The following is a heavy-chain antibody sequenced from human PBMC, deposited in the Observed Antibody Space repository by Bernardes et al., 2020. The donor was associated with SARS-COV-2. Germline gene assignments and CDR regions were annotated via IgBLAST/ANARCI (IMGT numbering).Heavy chain of an antibody. CDR1: GFTFSSYS. V-gene: IGHV3-48*01. CDR2: ISRSSSTI. D-gene: IGHD3-10*01. CDR3: ARVSSEYYNSGPYIDN. J-gene: IGHJ4*02. Sequence: GGSLRLSCAASGFTFSSYSMNWVRQAPGKGLEWVSYISRSSSTIYYADSVKGRFTISRDNAKNSLYLQMNSLRAEDTAVYYCARVSSEYYNSGPYIDNWGQGTLVTVSS.